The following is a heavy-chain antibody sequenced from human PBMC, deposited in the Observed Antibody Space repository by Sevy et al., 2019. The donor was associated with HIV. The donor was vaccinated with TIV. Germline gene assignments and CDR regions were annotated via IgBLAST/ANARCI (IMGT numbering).Heavy chain of an antibody. CDR3: TTTRDYGDYAGGMDV. CDR1: GFTFSNAW. CDR2: IKSITDGGTT. D-gene: IGHD4-17*01. Sequence: GGSLRLSCAASGFTFSNAWMGWVRQAPGMGLEWVGRIKSITDGGTTDYAAPVKGRFTISRDDSKTTLYLQMNSLKTEDTAVYYCTTTRDYGDYAGGMDVWGQWTTVTVSS. J-gene: IGHJ6*02. V-gene: IGHV3-15*01.